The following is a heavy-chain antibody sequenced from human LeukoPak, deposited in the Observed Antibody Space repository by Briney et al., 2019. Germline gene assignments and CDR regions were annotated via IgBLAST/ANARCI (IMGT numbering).Heavy chain of an antibody. CDR1: GGSFSGYY. CDR2: INHSGST. Sequence: NPSETLSLTXAVYGGSFSGYYWSWIRQPPGKGLEWIGEINHSGSTNDNPSLKSRVTISVDTSKNQFSLKLSSVTAADTAVYYCASLSFWSGYHDAFDIWGQGTMVTVSS. J-gene: IGHJ3*02. D-gene: IGHD3-3*01. CDR3: ASLSFWSGYHDAFDI. V-gene: IGHV4-34*01.